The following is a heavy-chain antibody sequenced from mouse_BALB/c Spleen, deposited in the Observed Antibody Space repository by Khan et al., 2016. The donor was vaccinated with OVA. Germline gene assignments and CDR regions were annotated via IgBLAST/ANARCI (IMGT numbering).Heavy chain of an antibody. CDR1: GFTFSIYG. Sequence: EAELVESGGDLMKPGGSLKLSCAASGFTFSIYGMSWVRQTPDKRLEWVATINSDGYYTYYPDSVQGRFTISRNNAKNTLYLQMSSLKSEDTAMYYCASHLTGSFAYWGQGTLVTVSA. J-gene: IGHJ3*01. CDR2: INSDGYYT. CDR3: ASHLTGSFAY. V-gene: IGHV5-6*01. D-gene: IGHD4-1*01.